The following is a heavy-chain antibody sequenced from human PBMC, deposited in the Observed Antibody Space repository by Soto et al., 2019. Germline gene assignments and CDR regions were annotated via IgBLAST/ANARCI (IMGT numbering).Heavy chain of an antibody. V-gene: IGHV3-23*01. J-gene: IGHJ3*02. CDR3: AKDSPYYYDSSDSVGAFDI. Sequence: EVQLLESGGGLVQPGGSLRLSCAASGFTFSSYAMSWVRQAPGKGLEWVSGISGSGGNINYADSVKSRFTISRDNSKNTLYLQMNSRRAEDTAVYYCAKDSPYYYDSSDSVGAFDIWGQGTMVTVSS. CDR1: GFTFSSYA. CDR2: ISGSGGNI. D-gene: IGHD3-22*01.